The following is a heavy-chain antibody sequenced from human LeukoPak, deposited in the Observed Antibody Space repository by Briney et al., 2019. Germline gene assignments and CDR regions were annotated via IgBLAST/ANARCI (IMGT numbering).Heavy chain of an antibody. D-gene: IGHD3-10*01. V-gene: IGHV3-11*01. Sequence: GGSLRLSCAASGFTFSDYYMSWIRQAPGKGLEWVSYISSSGSTIYYADSVKGRFTISRDNAKNSLYLQMNSLRADDTAVYYCARDLFPITRRSLMARQSDAFDIWGQGTMVTVSS. CDR1: GFTFSDYY. CDR3: ARDLFPITRRSLMARQSDAFDI. J-gene: IGHJ3*02. CDR2: ISSSGSTI.